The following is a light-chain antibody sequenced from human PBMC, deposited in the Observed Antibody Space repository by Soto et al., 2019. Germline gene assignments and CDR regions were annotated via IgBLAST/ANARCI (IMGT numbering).Light chain of an antibody. CDR3: VLYMGSGIWV. CDR2: STN. Sequence: QAVVTQEPSFSVSPGRTVTLTCGLSSASVSTSYYPSWYQQTPGQAPRTLINSTNTRSSGVPDRFSGSILGNKAALTITRAQADDESDYYCVLYMGSGIWVFGGGTKVTVL. CDR1: SASVSTSYY. J-gene: IGLJ3*02. V-gene: IGLV8-61*01.